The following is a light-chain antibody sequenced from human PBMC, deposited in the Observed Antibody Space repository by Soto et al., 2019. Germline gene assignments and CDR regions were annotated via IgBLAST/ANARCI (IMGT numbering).Light chain of an antibody. CDR1: SSDVGGYKY. CDR3: SSYGGTNNVV. Sequence: QSALTQPPSASVSPGQSVTISGTGTSSDVGGYKYVSWYQHHPGKAPKVVIYEVTKRPSGVPDRFSGSQSGNTASLTVSGLQAEDEADYYCSSYGGTNNVVFGGGTKLTV. J-gene: IGLJ2*01. CDR2: EVT. V-gene: IGLV2-8*01.